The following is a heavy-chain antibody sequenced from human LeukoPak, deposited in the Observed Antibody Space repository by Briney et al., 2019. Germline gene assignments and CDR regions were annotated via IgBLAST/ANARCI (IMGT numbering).Heavy chain of an antibody. Sequence: ASVKVSCKASGYTFTSYGISWVRQAPGQGLEWMGRINPNSGGTNYAQKFQGRVTMTRDTSISTAYMELSRLRSDDTAVYYCATEVAGDRDDTFDIWGQGTMVTVSS. CDR3: ATEVAGDRDDTFDI. CDR2: INPNSGGT. CDR1: GYTFTSYG. V-gene: IGHV1-2*06. D-gene: IGHD6-19*01. J-gene: IGHJ3*02.